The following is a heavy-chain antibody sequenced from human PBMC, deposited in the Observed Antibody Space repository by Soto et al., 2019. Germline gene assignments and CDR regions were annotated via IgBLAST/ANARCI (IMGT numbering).Heavy chain of an antibody. CDR3: ARDRATNYYYYYGMDV. V-gene: IGHV3-30-3*01. CDR1: GFTLSSYA. J-gene: IGHJ6*02. D-gene: IGHD1-26*01. Sequence: GGSLRLSCAASGFTLSSYAMHWVRQAPGKGLEWVAVISYDGSNKYYADSVKGRFTISRDNSKNTLYLQMNSLRAEDTAVYYCARDRATNYYYYYGMDVWGQGTTVTVSS. CDR2: ISYDGSNK.